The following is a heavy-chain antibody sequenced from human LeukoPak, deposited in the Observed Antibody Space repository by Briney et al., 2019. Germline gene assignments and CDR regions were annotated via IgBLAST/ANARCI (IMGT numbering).Heavy chain of an antibody. D-gene: IGHD6-19*01. V-gene: IGHV1-8*03. CDR1: GYTFTSYD. J-gene: IGHJ5*02. CDR3: ATAGLYSSGWYYNWFDP. Sequence: ASVKVSCKASGYTFTSYDINWVRQATGQGLEWMGWMNPNSGNTGYAQKFQGRVTITRNTSISTAYMELSSLRSEDTAVYYCATAGLYSSGWYYNWFDPWGQGTLVTVSS. CDR2: MNPNSGNT.